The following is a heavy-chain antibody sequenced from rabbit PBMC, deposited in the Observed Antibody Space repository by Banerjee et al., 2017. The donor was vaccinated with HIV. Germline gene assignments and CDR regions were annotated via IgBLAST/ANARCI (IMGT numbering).Heavy chain of an antibody. D-gene: IGHD6-1*01. J-gene: IGHJ3*01. V-gene: IGHV1S40*01. CDR2: IYAGSSGTT. CDR1: GFSFSSGYW. CDR3: ARADIGAYGYAITRLDL. Sequence: QSLEESGGDLVKPGASLTLTCTASGFSFSSGYWIWWVRQAPGKGLEWIACIYAGSSGTTYYASWAKGRFTISKTSSTTVTLQMTSLTAADTATYFCARADIGAYGYAITRLDLWGPGTLVTVS.